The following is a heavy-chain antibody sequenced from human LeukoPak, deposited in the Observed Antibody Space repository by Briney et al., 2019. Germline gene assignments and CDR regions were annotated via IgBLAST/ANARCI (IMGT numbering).Heavy chain of an antibody. J-gene: IGHJ4*02. CDR3: ARAETDHYYFDH. CDR2: VYPSGNT. D-gene: IGHD1-1*01. V-gene: IGHV4-38-2*02. Sequence: PSETLSLTCTVSGYSISSGYYWGWIRQPPGKGLEWIGRVYPSGNTNYNPYNPSLTDRVTISIDASRNQFSLILTSVTAADTAIYYCARAETDHYYFDHLGQGILVTVSS. CDR1: GYSISSGYY.